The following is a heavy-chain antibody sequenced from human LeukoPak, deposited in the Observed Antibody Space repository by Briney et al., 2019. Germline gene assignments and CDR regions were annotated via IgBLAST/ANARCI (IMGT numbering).Heavy chain of an antibody. D-gene: IGHD1-14*01. CDR2: IKSKNDGGTT. V-gene: IGHV3-15*01. CDR3: TTDGGITIRPLFDF. CDR1: GITFTSAW. Sequence: PGGSLRLSCAASGITFTSAWMGWVRQAPGKGLEWVGLIKSKNDGGTTDYAAPVRGRFTISTDDSKITSYLQMNNLKIEDTAVYYCTTDGGITIRPLFDFWGQGTLVTVSS. J-gene: IGHJ4*02.